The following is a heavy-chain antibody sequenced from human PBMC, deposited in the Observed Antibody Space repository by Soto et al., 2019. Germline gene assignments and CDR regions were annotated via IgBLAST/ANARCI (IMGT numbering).Heavy chain of an antibody. V-gene: IGHV4-59*01. CDR1: GGSISSYY. J-gene: IGHJ4*02. D-gene: IGHD3-22*01. CDR3: ARDLSGYYEYYFDY. CDR2: IYYSGST. Sequence: GTLALTCTVSGGSISSYYWSGIRQPPGKGLEWIGYIYYSGSTNYNPSLKSRVTISVDTSKNQFSLKLSSVTAADTAVYYCARDLSGYYEYYFDYWGQGTLVTVSS.